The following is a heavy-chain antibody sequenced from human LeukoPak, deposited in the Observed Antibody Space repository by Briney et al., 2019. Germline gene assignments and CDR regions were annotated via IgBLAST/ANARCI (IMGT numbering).Heavy chain of an antibody. CDR2: FDPEDGET. Sequence: ASVKVSCKVSGYTLTELSMHWVRQAPGKGLEWMGGFDPEDGETIYAQKLQGRVTMTTDTSTSTAYMELRSLRSDDTAVYYCARSRYDFWSGSIPYFDYWGQGTLVTVSS. CDR3: ARSRYDFWSGSIPYFDY. CDR1: GYTLTELS. D-gene: IGHD3-3*01. V-gene: IGHV1-24*01. J-gene: IGHJ4*02.